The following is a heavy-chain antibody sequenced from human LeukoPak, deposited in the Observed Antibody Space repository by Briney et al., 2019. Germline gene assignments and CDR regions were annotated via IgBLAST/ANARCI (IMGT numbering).Heavy chain of an antibody. D-gene: IGHD6-19*01. V-gene: IGHV3-74*01. CDR1: GFIFSNQW. CDR3: AKVGGGSGWPELPFDS. CDR2: ISGDGSDT. J-gene: IGHJ4*02. Sequence: GESLRLSCEASGFIFSNQWMHWVGQTPGKGLVWRSRISGDGSDTTYVDSVRGRFTISRDNAKNTLYLQMNSLRAEDTALYYCAKVGGGSGWPELPFDSWGQGSLVTVSS.